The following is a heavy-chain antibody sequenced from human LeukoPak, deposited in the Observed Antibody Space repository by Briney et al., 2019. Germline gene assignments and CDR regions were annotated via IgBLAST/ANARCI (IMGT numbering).Heavy chain of an antibody. D-gene: IGHD6-13*01. J-gene: IGHJ4*02. CDR3: ARHIGYGVDY. CDR1: GGSISINSYY. Sequence: SETLSLTCSVSGGSISINSYYWDWIRQSPGKGLEWLGSLYFRGNVYYNPSLKSRVTISVDTSKNQFSLKLSSVTAADTAVYYCARHIGYGVDYWGQGTLVTIFS. CDR2: LYFRGNV. V-gene: IGHV4-39*01.